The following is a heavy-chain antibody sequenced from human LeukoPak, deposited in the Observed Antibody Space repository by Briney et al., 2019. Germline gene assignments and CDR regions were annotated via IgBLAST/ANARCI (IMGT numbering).Heavy chain of an antibody. CDR3: ARQDTSMVAFDY. Sequence: PSETLSLTCTVSGGSISSGAYYWGWIRQPPGKVLEWIGSIYYSGNTYYNQSLKSRVTISVDTSKNQFSLKLNSVTAADTAVYYCARQDTSMVAFDYWGQGTLVTVSS. CDR2: IYYSGNT. V-gene: IGHV4-39*01. CDR1: GGSISSGAYY. D-gene: IGHD5-18*01. J-gene: IGHJ4*02.